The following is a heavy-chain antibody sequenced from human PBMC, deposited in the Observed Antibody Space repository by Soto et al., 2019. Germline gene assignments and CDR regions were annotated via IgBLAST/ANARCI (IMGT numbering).Heavy chain of an antibody. Sequence: EEQLLESGGGLVQPGGSLRLSCAASGFTFSSSAMSWVRQAPGKGLEWVSAISGTGANTYYADYVKGRFTVSRDNAENTLYLQLNSLRTEYTAAYYCARTDKMVRGVKLGMDVWGQGTTVTVSS. V-gene: IGHV3-23*01. CDR3: ARTDKMVRGVKLGMDV. CDR1: GFTFSSSA. CDR2: ISGTGANT. J-gene: IGHJ6*02. D-gene: IGHD3-10*01.